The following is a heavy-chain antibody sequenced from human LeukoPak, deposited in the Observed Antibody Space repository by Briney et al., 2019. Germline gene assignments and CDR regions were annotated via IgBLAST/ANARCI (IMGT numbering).Heavy chain of an antibody. CDR1: GFMFSSNW. Sequence: GGSLRLSCAASGFMFSSNWMSWVRQAPGKGLEWVSSIYLGSGGALYADSVKGRFTISRDNSKNTLYLQMNSLRAEDTAIYYCAKNRDSSSWYIDYWGQGTLVTVSS. CDR2: IYLGSGGA. CDR3: AKNRDSSSWYIDY. J-gene: IGHJ4*02. D-gene: IGHD6-13*01. V-gene: IGHV3-23*03.